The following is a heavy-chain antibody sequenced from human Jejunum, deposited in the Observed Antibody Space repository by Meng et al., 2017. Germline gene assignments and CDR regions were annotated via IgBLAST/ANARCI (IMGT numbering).Heavy chain of an antibody. V-gene: IGHV4-4*07. D-gene: IGHD2-21*01. CDR3: ARDVVGFDAFDI. J-gene: IGHJ3*02. Sequence: SETLSLTCTISGDSILSYYWSWMRQTPGKTLEFIGRIYYTGSTTYNPSLKSRLTMSVDTSKNQFSLNLKSVTAADTAIYYCARDVVGFDAFDIWGQGTTVTVSS. CDR1: GDSILSYY. CDR2: IYYTGST.